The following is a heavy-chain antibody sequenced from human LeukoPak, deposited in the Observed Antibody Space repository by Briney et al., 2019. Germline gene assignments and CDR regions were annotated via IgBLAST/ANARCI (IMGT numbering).Heavy chain of an antibody. Sequence: SETLSLTCTVPGGSISSGDYYWSWIRQPPGKGLEWIGYIYYSGSTYYNPSLKSRVTISVDTSKNQFSLKLSSVTAADTAVYYCARDRGGYTPPNAFDIWGQGTMVTVSS. CDR3: ARDRGGYTPPNAFDI. CDR2: IYYSGST. CDR1: GGSISSGDYY. J-gene: IGHJ3*02. V-gene: IGHV4-30-4*01. D-gene: IGHD5-24*01.